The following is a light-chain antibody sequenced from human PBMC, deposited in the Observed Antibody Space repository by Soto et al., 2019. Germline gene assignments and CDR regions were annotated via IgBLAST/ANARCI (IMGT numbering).Light chain of an antibody. J-gene: IGLJ2*01. Sequence: QSALTQPPSASGSPGQSVTISCTGTSSDVGGYNYVSWYQQHPGKAPKLMIYEVSKRPSGVPDRFSGSKSGNTASLTVSGLQAEDVADYYCSSYAGSNNFGVFGGGTKLTVL. CDR1: SSDVGGYNY. V-gene: IGLV2-8*01. CDR2: EVS. CDR3: SSYAGSNNFGV.